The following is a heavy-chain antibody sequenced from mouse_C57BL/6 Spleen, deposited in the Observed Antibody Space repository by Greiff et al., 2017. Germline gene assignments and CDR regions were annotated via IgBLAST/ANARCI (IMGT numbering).Heavy chain of an antibody. Sequence: QVQLQQPGAELVKPGASVKLSCKASGYTFTSYWMQWVKQRPGQGLEWIGEIDPSDSYTNYNQKFKGKATLTVDTSSSTAYMQLSSLTSEDSAVHYCARGGIDAYWGQGTLVTVSA. CDR1: GYTFTSYW. CDR2: IDPSDSYT. J-gene: IGHJ3*01. V-gene: IGHV1-50*01. CDR3: ARGGIDAY.